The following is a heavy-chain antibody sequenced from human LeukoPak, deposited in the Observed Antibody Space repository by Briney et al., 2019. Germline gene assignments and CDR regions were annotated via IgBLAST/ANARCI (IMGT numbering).Heavy chain of an antibody. Sequence: GASVTVSCKASGYTFTGYYMHWVRQAPGQGLEWMGWINPNSGGTNYAQKFQGRVTMTRDTSISTAYMELSRLRSDDTAVYYCARGPLSGYSSSWEFDYWGQGTLVTVSS. CDR1: GYTFTGYY. J-gene: IGHJ4*02. CDR3: ARGPLSGYSSSWEFDY. V-gene: IGHV1-2*02. CDR2: INPNSGGT. D-gene: IGHD6-13*01.